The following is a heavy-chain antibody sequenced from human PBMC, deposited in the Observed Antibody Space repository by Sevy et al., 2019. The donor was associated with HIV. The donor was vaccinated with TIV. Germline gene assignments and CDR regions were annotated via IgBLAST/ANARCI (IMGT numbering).Heavy chain of an antibody. D-gene: IGHD4-17*01. Sequence: GGSLRLSCAASGFTFSSYEMNWVRQAPGKGLEWVSFISSSASTIPYADSVKGRFTISRDNAKNSLYLQMNSLRADDTAIYYCARDLPPSATTVAHFDYWGQGTLVTVSS. CDR3: ARDLPPSATTVAHFDY. CDR1: GFTFSSYE. CDR2: ISSSASTI. V-gene: IGHV3-48*03. J-gene: IGHJ4*02.